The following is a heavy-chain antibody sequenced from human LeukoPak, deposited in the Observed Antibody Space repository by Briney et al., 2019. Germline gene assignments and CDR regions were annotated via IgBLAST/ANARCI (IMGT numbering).Heavy chain of an antibody. Sequence: GSLRLSCAASGFTVSSNYMSWIRQPPGKGLEWIGSIYYSGSTYYNPSLKSRVTISVDTSKNQFSLKLSSVTAADTAVYYCASVPLGPAMYWGQGTLVTVSS. CDR2: IYYSGST. D-gene: IGHD2-2*01. V-gene: IGHV4-39*07. CDR1: GFTVSSNY. CDR3: ASVPLGPAMY. J-gene: IGHJ4*02.